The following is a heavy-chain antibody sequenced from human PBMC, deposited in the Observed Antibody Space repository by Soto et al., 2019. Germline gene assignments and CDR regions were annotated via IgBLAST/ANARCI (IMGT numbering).Heavy chain of an antibody. J-gene: IGHJ4*02. Sequence: SETLSLTCAVYGGSFSGYYWSWIRQPPGKGLEWIGEINHSGSTNHNPSLKSRVTISVDTSKNQFSLKLSSVTAADTAVYYCARRSSSWSPLDYWGQGTLVTVSS. CDR3: ARRSSSWSPLDY. D-gene: IGHD6-13*01. CDR1: GGSFSGYY. CDR2: INHSGST. V-gene: IGHV4-34*01.